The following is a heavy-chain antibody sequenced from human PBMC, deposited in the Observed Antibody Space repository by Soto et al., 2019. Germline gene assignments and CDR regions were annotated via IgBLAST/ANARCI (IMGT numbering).Heavy chain of an antibody. CDR3: AKDGLGAYTYGSYYYYYGMDV. V-gene: IGHV3-23*01. Sequence: PGGSLRLSCAASGFTFSSYAMSWVRQAPGKGLEWVSTISSSGGSTYYADSVKGRFTISRDNSKNTLYLQMNSLRAEDTAVYYCAKDGLGAYTYGSYYYYYGMDVWGQGTTVTVSS. CDR1: GFTFSSYA. J-gene: IGHJ6*02. CDR2: ISSSGGST. D-gene: IGHD5-18*01.